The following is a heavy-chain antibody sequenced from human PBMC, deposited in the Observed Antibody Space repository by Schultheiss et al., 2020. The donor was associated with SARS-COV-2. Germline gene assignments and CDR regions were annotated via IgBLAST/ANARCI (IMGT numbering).Heavy chain of an antibody. CDR3: AKDPIAAAGTGWFDP. Sequence: GGSLRLSCAASGFTFSSYWMHWVRQAPGKGLVWVSRINSDGSSTSYADSVKGRFTISRDNAKNTLYLQMNSLRAEDTAVYYCAKDPIAAAGTGWFDPWGQGTLVTVSS. J-gene: IGHJ5*02. CDR2: INSDGSST. CDR1: GFTFSSYW. D-gene: IGHD6-13*01. V-gene: IGHV3-74*01.